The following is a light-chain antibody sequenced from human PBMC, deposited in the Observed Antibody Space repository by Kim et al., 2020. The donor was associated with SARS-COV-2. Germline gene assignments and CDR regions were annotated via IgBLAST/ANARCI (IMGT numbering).Light chain of an antibody. CDR3: QQLNSHPLT. CDR2: AAS. V-gene: IGKV1-9*01. J-gene: IGKJ4*01. CDR1: QVISSY. Sequence: ASVGDRFTISGRASQVISSYLAWYQQKPGKAPNLLIYAASTLQSGLPSRFSGIGSGTDFTLTISSLQPEDFATYYCQQLNSHPLTFGGGTKLDIK.